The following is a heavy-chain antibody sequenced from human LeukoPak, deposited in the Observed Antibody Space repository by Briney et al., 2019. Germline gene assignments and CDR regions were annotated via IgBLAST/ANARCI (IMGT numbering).Heavy chain of an antibody. CDR1: GFTFSSYS. V-gene: IGHV3-21*04. D-gene: IGHD3-16*01. CDR3: AREGGAFDI. J-gene: IGHJ3*02. Sequence: GGSLRLSCAASGFTFSSYSMNWVRQAPGKGLEWVSSISSSSSTIYYADSVKGRFTISRDNSKNTLYLQMNSLRAEDTAVYYCAREGGAFDIWGQGTMVTVSS. CDR2: ISSSSSTI.